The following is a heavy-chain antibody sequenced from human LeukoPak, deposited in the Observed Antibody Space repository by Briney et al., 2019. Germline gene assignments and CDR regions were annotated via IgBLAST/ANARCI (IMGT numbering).Heavy chain of an antibody. CDR1: GGSFSGYY. CDR3: ARRNDYGGNSDWFDP. D-gene: IGHD4-23*01. Sequence: PSETLSLTCAVYGGSFSGYYWSWIRQPPGKGLEWIGEINHSGSTNYNPSLKSRVTISVDTSKNQFSLKLSSVTAADTAVYYCARRNDYGGNSDWFDPWGQGTLVTVSS. CDR2: INHSGST. J-gene: IGHJ5*02. V-gene: IGHV4-34*01.